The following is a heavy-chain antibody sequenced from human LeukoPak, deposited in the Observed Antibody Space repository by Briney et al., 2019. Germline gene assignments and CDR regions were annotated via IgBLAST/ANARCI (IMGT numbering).Heavy chain of an antibody. J-gene: IGHJ4*02. V-gene: IGHV4-4*09. D-gene: IGHD1-7*01. CDR2: IYTSGST. CDR1: GGSISSYY. Sequence: SETLSLTCTVSGGSISSYYWSWIRQPPGKGLEWIGYIYTSGSTNYNPSFKSRVTISVDTSKNQFSLKLSSVTAADTAVYYCASQKTGTGGFDYWGQGTLVTVSS. CDR3: ASQKTGTGGFDY.